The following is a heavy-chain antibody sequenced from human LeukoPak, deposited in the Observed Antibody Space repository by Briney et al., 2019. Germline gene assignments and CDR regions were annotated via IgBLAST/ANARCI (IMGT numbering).Heavy chain of an antibody. V-gene: IGHV4-39*01. D-gene: IGHD2-21*02. Sequence: LETLSLTCTVSGSLVSATTSYWGWIRQPPGKGLEWIGNVYSGGSAYYNPSLRSRATISVDTSKNQFSLKLTSVTAADTAVYYCARPPSIAYCGGDCLQTFQHWGQGTLVIVSS. CDR2: VYSGGSA. J-gene: IGHJ1*01. CDR1: GSLVSATTSY. CDR3: ARPPSIAYCGGDCLQTFQH.